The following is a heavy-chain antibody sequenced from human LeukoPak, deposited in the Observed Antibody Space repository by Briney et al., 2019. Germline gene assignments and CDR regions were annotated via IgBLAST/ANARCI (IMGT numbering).Heavy chain of an antibody. CDR2: IYYSGST. V-gene: IGHV4-31*03. D-gene: IGHD2-15*01. CDR1: GGSISSGGYY. J-gene: IGHJ5*02. CDR3: AREVVVAARAMRGHVWFDP. Sequence: SETLSLTCTVSGGSISSGGYYWSWIRQHPGKGLEWIGYIYYSGSTYYNPSLKSRVTISVDTSKNQFSLKLSSVTAADTAVYYCAREVVVAARAMRGHVWFDPWGQGTLVTVSS.